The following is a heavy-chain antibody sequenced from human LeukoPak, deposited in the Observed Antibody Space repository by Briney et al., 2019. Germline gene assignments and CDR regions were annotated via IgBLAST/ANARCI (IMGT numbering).Heavy chain of an antibody. CDR2: IYYSGST. CDR1: GGSLSSYY. Sequence: PSETLSLTCTVSGGSLSSYYWSWIRQPPGKGLEWIGYIYYSGSTNYNPSLKSRVTISVDTSKNQFSLKLSSVTAADTAVYYCARDGVLGGYPRSNDAFDIWGQGTMVSVSS. V-gene: IGHV4-59*01. J-gene: IGHJ3*02. D-gene: IGHD5-12*01. CDR3: ARDGVLGGYPRSNDAFDI.